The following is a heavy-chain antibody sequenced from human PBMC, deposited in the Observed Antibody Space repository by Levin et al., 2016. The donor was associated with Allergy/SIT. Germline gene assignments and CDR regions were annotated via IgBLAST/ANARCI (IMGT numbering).Heavy chain of an antibody. Sequence: SVKVSCKASGFTFTSSAVQWVRQARGQRLEWIGWIVVGSGNTNYAQKFQERVTITRDMSTSTAYMELSSLRSEDTAVYYCAASIVVVPAGFDYWGQGTLVTVSS. CDR2: IVVGSGNT. V-gene: IGHV1-58*01. D-gene: IGHD2-2*01. J-gene: IGHJ4*02. CDR3: AASIVVVPAGFDY. CDR1: GFTFTSSA.